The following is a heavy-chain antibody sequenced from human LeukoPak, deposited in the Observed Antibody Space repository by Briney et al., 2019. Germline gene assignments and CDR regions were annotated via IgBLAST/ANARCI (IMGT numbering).Heavy chain of an antibody. CDR1: GFTLDDYG. D-gene: IGHD3-22*01. CDR3: ARDRKPQGYCDSSRYPNWFDP. J-gene: IGHJ5*02. V-gene: IGHV3-20*04. CDR2: INWNGGST. Sequence: GGSLRLSCAASGFTLDDYGMSWVRHAPGKGLEWVSGINWNGGSTAYADSVKGRFTISRDNAKNSLYLQMNSLRAEDTAVYYCARDRKPQGYCDSSRYPNWFDPWGQGTLVTVSS.